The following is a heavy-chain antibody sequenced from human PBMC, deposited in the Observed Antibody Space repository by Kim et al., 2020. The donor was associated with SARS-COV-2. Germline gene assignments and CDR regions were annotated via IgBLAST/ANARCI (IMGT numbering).Heavy chain of an antibody. Sequence: GGSLRLSCAASGFTFSDYYMSWIRQAPGKGLEWVSYISSSGSTIYYADSVKGRFTISRDNAKNSLYLQMNSLRAEDTAVYYCARDKRIAAAGTGPGTTLHYYYYGMDVWGQGTTVTVSS. V-gene: IGHV3-11*01. CDR2: ISSSGSTI. CDR3: ARDKRIAAAGTGPGTTLHYYYYGMDV. CDR1: GFTFSDYY. D-gene: IGHD6-13*01. J-gene: IGHJ6*02.